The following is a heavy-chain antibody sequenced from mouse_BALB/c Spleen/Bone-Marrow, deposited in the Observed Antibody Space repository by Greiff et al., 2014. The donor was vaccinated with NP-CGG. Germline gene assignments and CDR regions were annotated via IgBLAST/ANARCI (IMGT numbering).Heavy chain of an antibody. J-gene: IGHJ3*01. CDR2: IYPGDGDI. D-gene: IGHD2-4*01. CDR1: GYALSSYW. CDR3: ARGDFDFEAWFTY. Sequence: QVQLQQSGAELVRPGSSVKISCKASGYALSSYWMNWVQQRPGQGLEWIGQIYPGDGDINYNGKFKGKATLTADKSSGTAYMQFSSLTSEDSAVYFCARGDFDFEAWFTYWGQGTLVTVSA. V-gene: IGHV1-80*01.